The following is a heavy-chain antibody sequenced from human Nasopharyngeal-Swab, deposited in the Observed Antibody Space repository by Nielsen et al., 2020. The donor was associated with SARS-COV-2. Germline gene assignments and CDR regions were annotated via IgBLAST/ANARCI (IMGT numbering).Heavy chain of an antibody. CDR3: ARELAVAGTLGLFDY. CDR2: IKQDGREK. J-gene: IGHJ4*02. CDR1: GFIFSSYW. D-gene: IGHD6-19*01. V-gene: IGHV3-7*01. Sequence: GESLKISCAASGFIFSSYWMSWVRQAPGKGLEWVANIKQDGREKYYVDSVKGRFTISRDNAKNSLYLQMNSLRAEDTAVYYCARELAVAGTLGLFDYWGQGTLVTVSS.